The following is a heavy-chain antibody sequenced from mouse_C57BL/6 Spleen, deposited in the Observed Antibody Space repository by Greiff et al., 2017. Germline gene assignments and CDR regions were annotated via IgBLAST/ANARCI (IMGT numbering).Heavy chain of an antibody. CDR2: IDPSGSYT. D-gene: IGHD2-4*01. J-gene: IGHJ3*01. V-gene: IGHV1-69*01. CDR3: ARSYDYDGFAY. CDR1: GYTFTSYW. Sequence: VQLQQPGAELVMPGASVKLSCKASGYTFTSYWMHWVKQRPGQGLEWIGEIDPSGSYTNYNQKFKGKSTLTVDKSSSTAYMQLSSLTSEDSAVYYCARSYDYDGFAYWGQGTLVTVSA.